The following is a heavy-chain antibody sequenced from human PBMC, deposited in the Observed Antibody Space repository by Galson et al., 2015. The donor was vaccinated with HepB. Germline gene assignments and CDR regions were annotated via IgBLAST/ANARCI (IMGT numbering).Heavy chain of an antibody. J-gene: IGHJ4*02. D-gene: IGHD2-15*01. V-gene: IGHV3-11*01. CDR2: ISSSGRTI. Sequence: SLRLSCAASGFKFSDYYMSWIRQAPGKGLEWVSYISSSGRTIYYADSVRGRFTISRDNAKNSLYLQMDSLRAEDTAMYYCARMDWGASSGETIDYWGQGTLVTVSS. CDR3: ARMDWGASSGETIDY. CDR1: GFKFSDYY.